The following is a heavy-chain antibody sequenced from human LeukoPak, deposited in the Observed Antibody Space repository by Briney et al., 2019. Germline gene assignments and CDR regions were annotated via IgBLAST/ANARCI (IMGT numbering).Heavy chain of an antibody. Sequence: QPGGSLRLSCAASGFTFSIYAMSWVRQAPGKGLEWVSVISGSGGSTYYADSVKGRFTISRDNSQNTLYLQMNSLRAEDRAVYYCAKGPHTASSYNWFDPWGRGTLVTVSS. D-gene: IGHD5-18*01. CDR1: GFTFSIYA. J-gene: IGHJ5*02. V-gene: IGHV3-23*01. CDR2: ISGSGGST. CDR3: AKGPHTASSYNWFDP.